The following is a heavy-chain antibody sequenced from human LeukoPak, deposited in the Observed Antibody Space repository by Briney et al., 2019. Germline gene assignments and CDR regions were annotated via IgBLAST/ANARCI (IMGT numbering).Heavy chain of an antibody. J-gene: IGHJ4*02. CDR1: GFTFSSYS. Sequence: GGSLRLSCAASGFTFSSYSMNWVRQAPGKGLEGVSSISSSSSYIYSEDSVKGRFTISRDNAKNSLYLQMNSLRAEETAVYYCARVGYYYDSSGYYHAEYYFDYWGQGTLVTVSS. CDR2: ISSSSSYI. V-gene: IGHV3-21*01. CDR3: ARVGYYYDSSGYYHAEYYFDY. D-gene: IGHD3-22*01.